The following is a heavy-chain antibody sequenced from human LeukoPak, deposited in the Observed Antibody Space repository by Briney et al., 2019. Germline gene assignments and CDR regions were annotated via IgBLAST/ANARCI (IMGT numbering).Heavy chain of an antibody. J-gene: IGHJ3*02. Sequence: SVKVSCKASGGTFSSYAISWVRQAPGQGLEWMGRIIPILGIANYAQKFQGRVTITADKSTSTAYMELSSLRSEDTAVYYCARGAAHDAFDIWGQGTMVTVSS. CDR2: IIPILGIA. V-gene: IGHV1-69*04. CDR3: ARGAAHDAFDI. D-gene: IGHD6-6*01. CDR1: GGTFSSYA.